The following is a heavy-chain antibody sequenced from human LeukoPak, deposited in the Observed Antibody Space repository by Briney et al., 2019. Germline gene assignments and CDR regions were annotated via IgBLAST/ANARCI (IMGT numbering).Heavy chain of an antibody. V-gene: IGHV3-23*01. CDR1: GFTFSSYA. CDR3: AKVGREYYGSGNPPLQKVYYYYGMDV. D-gene: IGHD3-10*01. J-gene: IGHJ6*04. Sequence: GGSLRLSCAASGFTFSSYAMSWVRQAPGKGLEWVSAISGSGGSTYYADSVKGRFTISRDNSKNTLYLQMNSLRAEDTAVYYCAKVGREYYGSGNPPLQKVYYYYGMDVWGKGTTVTVSS. CDR2: ISGSGGST.